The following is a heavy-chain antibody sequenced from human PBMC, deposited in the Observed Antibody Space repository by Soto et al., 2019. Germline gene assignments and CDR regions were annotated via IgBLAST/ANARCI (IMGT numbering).Heavy chain of an antibody. D-gene: IGHD2-2*01. Sequence: SETLSLTCTVSGGSISSGGYYWSWIRQHPGKGLEWIGYIYYSGSTYYNPSLKSRVTISVDTSKNQFSLKLSSVTAADTAVYYCARDRVVPAAKDYYYYGMDVWGQGTTVTVSS. CDR2: IYYSGST. CDR3: ARDRVVPAAKDYYYYGMDV. V-gene: IGHV4-31*03. CDR1: GGSISSGGYY. J-gene: IGHJ6*02.